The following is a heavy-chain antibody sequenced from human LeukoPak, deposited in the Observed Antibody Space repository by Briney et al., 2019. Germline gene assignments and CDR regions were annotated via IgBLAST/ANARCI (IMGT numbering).Heavy chain of an antibody. CDR2: IYNSGST. D-gene: IGHD3-22*01. Sequence: SETLSLTCTVSGGSISCYYWSWVRQPAGKGLEWIGRIYNSGSTDYNPSLKSRVTMSVDTSKNQFSLKLSSVTAADTAVYYCARDYYDSSGYPRFDYWGQGTLVTVSS. J-gene: IGHJ4*02. CDR3: ARDYYDSSGYPRFDY. V-gene: IGHV4-4*07. CDR1: GGSISCYY.